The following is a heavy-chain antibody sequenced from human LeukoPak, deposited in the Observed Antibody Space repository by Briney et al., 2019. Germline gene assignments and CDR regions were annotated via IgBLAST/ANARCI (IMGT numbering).Heavy chain of an antibody. CDR3: AKNAAAGTFGFDP. V-gene: IGHV3-33*06. D-gene: IGHD6-13*01. J-gene: IGHJ5*02. CDR1: GFTFSSYG. Sequence: PGGSLRLSCAASGFTFSSYGMHWVRQAPGKGLEWGAVIWYDGSNKYYADSVKGRFTISRDNSKNTLYLQMNSLRAEDTAVYYCAKNAAAGTFGFDPWGQGTLVTVSS. CDR2: IWYDGSNK.